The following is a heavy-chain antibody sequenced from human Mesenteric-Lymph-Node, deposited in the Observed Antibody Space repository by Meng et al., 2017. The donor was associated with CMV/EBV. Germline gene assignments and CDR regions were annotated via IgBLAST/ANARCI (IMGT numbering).Heavy chain of an antibody. CDR3: ARGSPSGTYLGWLDP. D-gene: IGHD1-26*01. V-gene: IGHV1-69*01. CDR1: GFDFSRWA. Sequence: SGFDFSRWASNWVRQEPGEGIEWMGGMISVSGTANYAQKFQGRVTITADEYTDTAYMELRSLTFDDTAVYYCARGSPSGTYLGWLDPWGQGTLVTVSS. CDR2: MISVSGTA. J-gene: IGHJ5*02.